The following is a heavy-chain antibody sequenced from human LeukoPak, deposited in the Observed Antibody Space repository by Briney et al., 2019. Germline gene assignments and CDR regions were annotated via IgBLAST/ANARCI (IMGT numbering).Heavy chain of an antibody. CDR3: ARDVDTAMVTRDY. J-gene: IGHJ4*02. D-gene: IGHD5-18*01. CDR1: GGTFSSYA. Sequence: SVKVSCKASGGTFSSYAISWVRQAPGQGLEWMGRIIPILGIANYAQKFQGRVTITADKSTSTAYMELSSLGSEDTAVYYCARDVDTAMVTRDYWGQGTLVTVSS. V-gene: IGHV1-69*04. CDR2: IIPILGIA.